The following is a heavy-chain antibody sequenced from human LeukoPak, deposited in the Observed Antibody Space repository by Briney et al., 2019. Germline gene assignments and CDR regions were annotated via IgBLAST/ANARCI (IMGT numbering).Heavy chain of an antibody. CDR1: GGSISSSSYY. Sequence: SETLSLTCTVSGGSISSSSYYWGWIRQPPGKGLEWIGSIYFSGSTYYNPSLKSRVTISVDTSKNQFSLKLSSVTAADTAVYYCAGKTVTPDYWGQGTLVTVSS. V-gene: IGHV4-39*01. CDR3: AGKTVTPDY. CDR2: IYFSGST. J-gene: IGHJ4*02. D-gene: IGHD4-17*01.